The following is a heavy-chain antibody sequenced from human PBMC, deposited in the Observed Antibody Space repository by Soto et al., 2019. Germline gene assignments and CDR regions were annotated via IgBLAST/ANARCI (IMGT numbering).Heavy chain of an antibody. J-gene: IGHJ5*02. Sequence: SETLSLTCAVSGGSISSGNSYSWSWIRQPPGKGLEWIGSISHTGSTSYNPSLKGRVTMSVDKSKNQFSLKLSSVTAADMAVYYCARAVAPYLGTWFDPWGQGTLVTVSS. CDR2: ISHTGST. D-gene: IGHD3-16*01. CDR3: ARAVAPYLGTWFDP. V-gene: IGHV4-30-2*01. CDR1: GGSISSGNSYS.